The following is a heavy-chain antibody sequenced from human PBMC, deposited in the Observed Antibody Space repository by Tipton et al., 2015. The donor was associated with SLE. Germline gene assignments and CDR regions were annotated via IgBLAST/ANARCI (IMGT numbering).Heavy chain of an antibody. V-gene: IGHV3-30*04. D-gene: IGHD3-16*01. Sequence: SLRLSCAVSGFTFSYYAMHWVRQAPGKGLKWVAAISHDGNNKYYPESVKGRFTISRDNAKNSLYLQMNSLRAEDTAVYYCVRDWGRESDYWGQGTLVTVSS. J-gene: IGHJ4*02. CDR1: GFTFSYYA. CDR2: ISHDGNNK. CDR3: VRDWGRESDY.